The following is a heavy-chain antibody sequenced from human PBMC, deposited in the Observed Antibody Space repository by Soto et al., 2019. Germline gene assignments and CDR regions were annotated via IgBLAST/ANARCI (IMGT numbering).Heavy chain of an antibody. CDR2: IIPTLNIA. CDR1: GGSLISYR. V-gene: IGHV1-69*02. J-gene: IGHJ6*02. CDR3: ARLPSGSCYGMDG. Sequence: QVQLVQSGAEVKKPGSSVKVSCKASGGSLISYRISWVRQAPGQGLEWVGRIIPTLNIANYTQRFQGRVTLTADISTNTAYVELSSLRSEDTAVYYCARLPSGSCYGMDGWGQGTTVIVSS. D-gene: IGHD3-10*01.